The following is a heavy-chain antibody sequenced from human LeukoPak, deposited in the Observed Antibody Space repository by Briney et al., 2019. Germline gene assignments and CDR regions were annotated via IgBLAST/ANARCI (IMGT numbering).Heavy chain of an antibody. Sequence: SETLSLTCAVYGGSFSGYYWSWLRQPPGKGLEWIGEINHSGSTNYNPSLKSRVTISVDTSKNQFSLKLSSVTAADTAVYYCARGRRYCSSTSCYYYYYGMDVWGQGTTVTVSS. CDR2: INHSGST. J-gene: IGHJ6*02. V-gene: IGHV4-34*01. D-gene: IGHD2-2*01. CDR3: ARGRRYCSSTSCYYYYYGMDV. CDR1: GGSFSGYY.